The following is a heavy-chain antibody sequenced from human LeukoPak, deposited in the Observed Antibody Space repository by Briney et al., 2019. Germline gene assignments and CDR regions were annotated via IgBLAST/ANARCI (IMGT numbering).Heavy chain of an antibody. D-gene: IGHD2-15*01. CDR3: ARDACSGGSCYSYWFDP. CDR1: GFTFDIYD. V-gene: IGHV3-30*03. J-gene: IGHJ5*02. Sequence: GGSLRLSCAASGFTFDIYDMNWVRQAPGKGLEWVAVISYDGTIQYYADSFKGRFTISRDNSKNTLYLHMDSLTADDTAVYYCARDACSGGSCYSYWFDPWGQGTLVTVSS. CDR2: ISYDGTIQ.